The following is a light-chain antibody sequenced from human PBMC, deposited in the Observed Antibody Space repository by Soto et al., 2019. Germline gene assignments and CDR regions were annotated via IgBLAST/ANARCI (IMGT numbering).Light chain of an antibody. J-gene: IGKJ1*01. CDR1: QSIGDS. V-gene: IGKV1-5*01. CDR2: DVS. CDR3: QQYNSYST. Sequence: DIQITQSPSTLSSSVGDRVTISCRASQSIGDSLAWYQQKPGKAPYLLISDVSSLERGVPSRFSGSGSGTEFTLTISSLQPEDFASYYCQQYNSYSTFGQGTNVDI.